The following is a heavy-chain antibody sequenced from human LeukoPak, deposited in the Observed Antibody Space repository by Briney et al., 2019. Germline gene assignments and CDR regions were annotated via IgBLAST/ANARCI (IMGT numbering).Heavy chain of an antibody. J-gene: IGHJ1*01. D-gene: IGHD6-19*01. CDR3: ARVAVEGREFFQH. V-gene: IGHV3-66*02. CDR1: AFTVSSNC. CDR2: IYTADNT. Sequence: GGSLRLSCTASAFTVSSNCMSWVRQAPGKGLEWVSLIYTADNTYYADSVRGRFTISRDISKNTLYLQMNSLRIDDTAVYYCARVAVEGREFFQHWGQGTLVTVSS.